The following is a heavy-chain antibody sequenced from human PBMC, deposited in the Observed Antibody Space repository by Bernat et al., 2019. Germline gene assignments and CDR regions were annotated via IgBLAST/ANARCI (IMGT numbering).Heavy chain of an antibody. J-gene: IGHJ6*02. D-gene: IGHD6-13*01. CDR2: ISYDGSNK. CDR1: GFTFSSYA. Sequence: QVQLVESGGGVVQPGRSLRLSCAASGFTFSSYAMHWVRQAPGKGLEWVAVISYDGSNKYYADSVKGRFTISRDNSKNTLYLQMNSLMDEDTAVYYCARGPYSSTPHYYYYGMDVWGQGTTVTVSS. CDR3: ARGPYSSTPHYYYYGMDV. V-gene: IGHV3-30-3*01.